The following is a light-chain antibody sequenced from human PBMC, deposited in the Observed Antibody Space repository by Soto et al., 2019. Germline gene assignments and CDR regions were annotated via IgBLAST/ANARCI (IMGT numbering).Light chain of an antibody. Sequence: LSPGERATLSCRASQSVSSYLAWYQQKPGQAPRLLIYDASNRATGIPARFSGSGSGTDFTLTISILEPEDFAVYYCQQYGSSGTFGQGTKVDIK. V-gene: IGKV3-11*01. CDR2: DAS. CDR1: QSVSSY. J-gene: IGKJ1*01. CDR3: QQYGSSGT.